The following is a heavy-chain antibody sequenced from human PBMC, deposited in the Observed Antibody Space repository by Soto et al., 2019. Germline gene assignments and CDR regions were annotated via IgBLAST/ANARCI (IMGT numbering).Heavy chain of an antibody. CDR3: ARGAWFGEPTYKAGYYGMDV. J-gene: IGHJ6*02. CDR1: GFTFSSYW. D-gene: IGHD3-10*01. CDR2: IKQDGSEK. V-gene: IGHV3-7*03. Sequence: GGSLRLSCAASGFTFSSYWMSWVRQAPGKGLEWVANIKQDGSEKYYVDSVKGRFTISRDNAKNSLYLQMNSLRAEDTAVYYCARGAWFGEPTYKAGYYGMDVWGQGTTVTVSS.